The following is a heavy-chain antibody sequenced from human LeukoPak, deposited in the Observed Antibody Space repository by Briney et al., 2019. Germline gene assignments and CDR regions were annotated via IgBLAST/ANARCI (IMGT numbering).Heavy chain of an antibody. V-gene: IGHV4-59*08. CDR2: IYYSGST. J-gene: IGHJ3*02. CDR3: ARGHYDILTGYYAFDI. CDR1: GGSISSYY. Sequence: SETLSLTCTVSGGSISSYYWSWIRQPPGKGLERIGYIYYSGSTNYNPSLKSRVTISVETSKNESSPKLRSVTAADTAVYYCARGHYDILTGYYAFDIWGQGTMVTVSS. D-gene: IGHD3-9*01.